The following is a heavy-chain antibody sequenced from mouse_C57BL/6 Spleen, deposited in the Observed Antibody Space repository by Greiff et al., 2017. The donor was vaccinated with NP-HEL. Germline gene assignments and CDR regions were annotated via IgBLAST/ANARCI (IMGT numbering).Heavy chain of an antibody. CDR2: IYPGSGST. J-gene: IGHJ2*01. D-gene: IGHD1-1*01. Sequence: VQLQQPGAELVKPGASVKMSCKASGYTFTSYWITWVKQRPGQGLEWIGDIYPGSGSTNYNEKFKSKATLTVDTASSTAYMQLSSMTSEDSAVYDCAREVITTDDFDYWGQGTTLTVSS. CDR1: GYTFTSYW. V-gene: IGHV1-55*01. CDR3: AREVITTDDFDY.